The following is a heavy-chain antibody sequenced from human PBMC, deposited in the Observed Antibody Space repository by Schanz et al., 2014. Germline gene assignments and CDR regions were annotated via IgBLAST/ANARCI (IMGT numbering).Heavy chain of an antibody. Sequence: QVQLVQSGAEVKKPGASVKVSCKASGYTFISYGIKRVRQAPGQGLEWMGWISAYNGHTDYAQKLQGRVTLTTDTSTSTAYMELRNLRSDDTAVYDCARAKRFGDMDVWGQGTTVTVSS. D-gene: IGHD3-10*01. J-gene: IGHJ6*02. CDR3: ARAKRFGDMDV. CDR2: ISAYNGHT. V-gene: IGHV1-18*01. CDR1: GYTFISYG.